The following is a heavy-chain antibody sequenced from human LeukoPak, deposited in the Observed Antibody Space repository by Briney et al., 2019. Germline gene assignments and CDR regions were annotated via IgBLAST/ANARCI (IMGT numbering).Heavy chain of an antibody. CDR3: ARQRVGIAAAGTWDY. CDR1: GYSISSGYY. J-gene: IGHJ4*02. Sequence: SETLSLTCAVSGYSISSGYYWGWIRQPPGKGLEWIGSIYHSGSTYYNPSLKSRVTISVDTSRNQFSLKLSSVTAADTAVYYCARQRVGIAAAGTWDYWGQGTLVTVSS. CDR2: IYHSGST. V-gene: IGHV4-38-2*01. D-gene: IGHD6-13*01.